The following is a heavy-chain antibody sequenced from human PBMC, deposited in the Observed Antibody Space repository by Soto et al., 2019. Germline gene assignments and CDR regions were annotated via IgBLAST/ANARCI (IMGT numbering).Heavy chain of an antibody. CDR2: IYYSGST. V-gene: IGHV4-31*03. CDR1: GGSISSGGYY. D-gene: IGHD3-3*01. Sequence: PSETLSLTCTVSGGSISSGGYYWSWIRQHPGKGLEWIGYIYYSGSTYYNPSLKSRVTISVDTSKNQFSLKLSSVTAADTAVYYCARAGSGYDFWSGYYTGSRFDYWGQGTLVTVS. CDR3: ARAGSGYDFWSGYYTGSRFDY. J-gene: IGHJ4*02.